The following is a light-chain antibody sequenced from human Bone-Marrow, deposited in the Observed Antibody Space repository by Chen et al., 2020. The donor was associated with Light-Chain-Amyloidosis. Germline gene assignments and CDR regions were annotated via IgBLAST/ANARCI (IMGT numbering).Light chain of an antibody. Sequence: EIVLTQSPGTLSLSPGEGANLSCRASQTISSNYLTWYQQKFGQAPRLLIYGSSSMATGIPDRFTGSGSGTDFTLAINRLAPEDFAMYYCQQYGTSPLTFGGGTKVEIK. J-gene: IGKJ4*01. CDR2: GSS. CDR3: QQYGTSPLT. V-gene: IGKV3-20*01. CDR1: QTISSNY.